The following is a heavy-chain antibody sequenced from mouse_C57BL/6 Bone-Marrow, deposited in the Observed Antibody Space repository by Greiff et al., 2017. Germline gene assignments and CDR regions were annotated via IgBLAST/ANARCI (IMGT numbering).Heavy chain of an antibody. CDR1: GYTFTSYW. Sequence: VQLQQPGAELVKPGASVKLSCKASGYTFTSYWMHWVKQRPGQGLEWIGMIHPNSGSTNYNEKFKSKATLTVDKSSSTAYMQLSSLTSEDSAVYYCARGGGYYVFSDYWGQGTTLTVSS. D-gene: IGHD2-3*01. CDR2: IHPNSGST. J-gene: IGHJ2*01. CDR3: ARGGGYYVFSDY. V-gene: IGHV1-64*01.